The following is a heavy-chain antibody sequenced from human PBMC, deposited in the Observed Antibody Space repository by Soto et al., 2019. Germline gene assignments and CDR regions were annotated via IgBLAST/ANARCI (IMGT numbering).Heavy chain of an antibody. V-gene: IGHV1-18*01. Sequence: GASVKVSCKASGYTFTSYGISWVRQAPGQGLEWMGGISAEDGETNYAQKLQGRVTMTEDTSTDTAYMELSSLRSEDTAVYYCATAIRFLEWLLIFDYWGQGTLVTVSS. CDR2: ISAEDGET. J-gene: IGHJ4*02. D-gene: IGHD3-3*01. CDR1: GYTFTSYG. CDR3: ATAIRFLEWLLIFDY.